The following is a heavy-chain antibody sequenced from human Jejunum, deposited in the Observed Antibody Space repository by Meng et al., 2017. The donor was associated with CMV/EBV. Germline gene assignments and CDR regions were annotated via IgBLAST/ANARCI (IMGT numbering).Heavy chain of an antibody. V-gene: IGHV3-23*01. D-gene: IGHD6-19*01. J-gene: IGHJ4*02. CDR2: IIGGGGTT. Sequence: SGFTVHSHTMTWVRQAPGRGLEWVSIIIGGGGTTYYADSVKGRFTISRDNSKNTLYLQMNSLRGEDTALYYCATPATSSGWYYFDCWGQGTLVTVSS. CDR3: ATPATSSGWYYFDC. CDR1: GFTVHSHT.